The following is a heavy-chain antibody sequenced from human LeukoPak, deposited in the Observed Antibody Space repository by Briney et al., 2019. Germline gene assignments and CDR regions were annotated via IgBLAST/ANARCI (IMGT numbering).Heavy chain of an antibody. CDR3: AKDARRDGYSYDY. J-gene: IGHJ4*02. D-gene: IGHD5-24*01. V-gene: IGHV3-23*01. CDR2: VSGSGGST. CDR1: GFTFSSYA. Sequence: PGGSLRLSCAASGFTFSSYAMNWVHQAPGKGLGWFSGVSGSGGSTNYADSVKGRFTISRDNSNNTLYLQMNSLRAEDTAVYFCAKDARRDGYSYDYWGQGTLVTVSS.